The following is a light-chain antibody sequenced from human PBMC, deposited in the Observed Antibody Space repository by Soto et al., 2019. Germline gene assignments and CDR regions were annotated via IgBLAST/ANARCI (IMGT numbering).Light chain of an antibody. Sequence: QSALTQPPSASGSPGQSVTISCTGTSSDVGSYNFVSWYQQYPGKAPKLIIYEVSERPSGVPDRFSGSKSSNTASLTVSGPQAEDEADYHCSSPAGSYNTYVFGTGTKLTVL. V-gene: IGLV2-8*01. J-gene: IGLJ1*01. CDR3: SSPAGSYNTYV. CDR2: EVS. CDR1: SSDVGSYNF.